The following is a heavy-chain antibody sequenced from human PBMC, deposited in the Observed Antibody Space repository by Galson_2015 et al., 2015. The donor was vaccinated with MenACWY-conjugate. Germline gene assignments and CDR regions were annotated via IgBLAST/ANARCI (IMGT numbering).Heavy chain of an antibody. Sequence: SLRLSCATSGFTFSSYAMTWARQAPGKGLEWVSGISVGGENTYYADSVKGRVTISRDNSKNTLYLQMNSLRAEDTAVYYCAKTGGRLLDPWGQGTLVTVSS. CDR2: ISVGGENT. CDR3: AKTGGRLLDP. D-gene: IGHD1-14*01. J-gene: IGHJ5*02. V-gene: IGHV3-23*01. CDR1: GFTFSSYA.